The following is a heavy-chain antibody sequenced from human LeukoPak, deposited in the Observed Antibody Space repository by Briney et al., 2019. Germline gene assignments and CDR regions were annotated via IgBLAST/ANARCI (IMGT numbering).Heavy chain of an antibody. J-gene: IGHJ3*02. CDR3: AREGVANDAFDI. CDR1: GGSISSGSYY. CDR2: IYTSGST. D-gene: IGHD2-15*01. V-gene: IGHV4-61*02. Sequence: SETLSLTCTVSGGSISSGSYYWSWIRQPAGKGLEWIGRIYTSGSTNYNPSLKSRVTISVDTSKNQFSLKLSSVTAADTAVYYCAREGVANDAFDIWGQGTMVTVSS.